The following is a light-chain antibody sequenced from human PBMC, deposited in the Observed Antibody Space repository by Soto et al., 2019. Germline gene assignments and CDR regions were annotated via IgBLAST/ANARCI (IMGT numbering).Light chain of an antibody. CDR1: QGVTTN. CDR2: DVS. CDR3: QQYNNWPFS. V-gene: IGKV3-15*01. Sequence: EMRMTQSPGTLSVSPGERATLSCRAAQGVTTNFAWYQQKSGQSPRLLIYDVSSRATGVPARFSGSGSETDFTLTISGLRSEDSAVYFCQQYNNWPFSFGQGTRLEIK. J-gene: IGKJ5*01.